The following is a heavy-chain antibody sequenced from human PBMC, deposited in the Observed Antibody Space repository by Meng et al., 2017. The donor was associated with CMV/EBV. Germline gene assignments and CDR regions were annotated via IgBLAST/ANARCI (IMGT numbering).Heavy chain of an antibody. CDR3: ARDTMVRGGVWLDP. Sequence: SGGSISSGGCYWSWLRQHPGKGLEWIGYIYYSGSTYYNPSLKSRVTISVDTSKNQFSLKLSSVTAADTAVYYCARDTMVRGGVWLDPWGQGTLVTVSS. J-gene: IGHJ5*02. V-gene: IGHV4-31*02. CDR2: IYYSGST. D-gene: IGHD3-10*01. CDR1: GGSISSGGCY.